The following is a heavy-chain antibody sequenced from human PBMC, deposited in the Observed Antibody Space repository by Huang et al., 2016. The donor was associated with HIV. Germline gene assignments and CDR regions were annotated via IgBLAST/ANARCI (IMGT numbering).Heavy chain of an antibody. CDR1: GFTFSTYN. Sequence: EVQLMESGGGLVQPGGSLRLSCAASGFTFSTYNMNWVRQAPGKGLEWVSYITSSSGSIYYADSVKGRLTISRDNAKNSLYLQMNSLRAEDTAVYYCARFGSYYYGSGSYLDAFDIWGQGTMVTVSS. J-gene: IGHJ3*02. CDR3: ARFGSYYYGSGSYLDAFDI. V-gene: IGHV3-48*01. CDR2: ITSSSGSI. D-gene: IGHD3-10*01.